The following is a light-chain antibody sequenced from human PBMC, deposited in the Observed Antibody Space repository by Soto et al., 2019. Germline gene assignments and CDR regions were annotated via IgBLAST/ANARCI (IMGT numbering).Light chain of an antibody. CDR3: QQYGSSSWT. V-gene: IGKV3-11*01. CDR2: DAS. J-gene: IGKJ1*01. Sequence: EIVLTQSPATLSLSPGEGATLSCRASQSVASYLTWYQQKPGQAPRLLIYDASSRATGIPARFSGSGSGTDFTLTISSLEPEDFAVYYCQQYGSSSWTFGQGTKVDIK. CDR1: QSVASY.